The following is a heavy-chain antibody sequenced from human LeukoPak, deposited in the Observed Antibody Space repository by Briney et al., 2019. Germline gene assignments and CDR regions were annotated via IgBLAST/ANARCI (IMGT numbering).Heavy chain of an antibody. CDR1: GFTFSSYA. Sequence: GGSLRLSCAASGFTFSSYAMHWVRQAPGKGLEWVAVISYDGSNKYYADSVKGRFTISRDNSKNTLYLQMNSLRAEDTAVYYCARDGDDFWSGYLKYWGQGTLVTVSS. J-gene: IGHJ4*02. V-gene: IGHV3-30-3*01. D-gene: IGHD3-3*01. CDR2: ISYDGSNK. CDR3: ARDGDDFWSGYLKY.